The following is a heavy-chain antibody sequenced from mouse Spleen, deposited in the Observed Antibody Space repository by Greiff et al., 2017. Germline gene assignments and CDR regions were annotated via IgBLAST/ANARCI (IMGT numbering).Heavy chain of an antibody. CDR1: GFTFSSYA. D-gene: IGHD1-1*01. CDR2: ISDGGSYT. V-gene: IGHV5-4*03. CDR3: ARDYYGSSPLFDY. J-gene: IGHJ2*01. Sequence: EVKLMESGGGLVKPGGSLKLSCAASGFTFSSYAMSWVRQTPEKRLEWVATISDGGSYTYYPDNVKGRFTISRDNAKNNLYLQMSHLKSEDTAMYYCARDYYGSSPLFDYWGQGTTLTVSS.